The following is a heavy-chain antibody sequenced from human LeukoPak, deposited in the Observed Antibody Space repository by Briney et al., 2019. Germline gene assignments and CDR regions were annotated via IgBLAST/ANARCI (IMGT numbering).Heavy chain of an antibody. D-gene: IGHD3-10*01. J-gene: IGHJ4*02. V-gene: IGHV3-30*18. CDR3: AKDPYYYGSGSYYNVDY. CDR2: ISYDGSNK. CDR1: GFTFSSYG. Sequence: GGSLRLSCAASGFTFSSYGMHWVRQAPGKGLEWVAVISYDGSNKYYADSVKGRFTISRDNSKNTLYLQMNSLRAEDTAVYYCAKDPYYYGSGSYYNVDYWGQGTLVTVSS.